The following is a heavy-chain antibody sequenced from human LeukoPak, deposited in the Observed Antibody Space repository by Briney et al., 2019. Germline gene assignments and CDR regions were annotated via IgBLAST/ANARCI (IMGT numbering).Heavy chain of an antibody. CDR1: GGSISSYY. V-gene: IGHV4-4*07. J-gene: IGHJ4*02. Sequence: SETLSLTCTASGGSISSYYWSWIRQPAGKGLEWIGRIYTSGSTNYNPSLKSRVTMSVDTSKNQFSLKLSSVTAADTAVYYCARGYSYGYGVYYFDYWGQGTLVTVSS. CDR3: ARGYSYGYGVYYFDY. D-gene: IGHD5-18*01. CDR2: IYTSGST.